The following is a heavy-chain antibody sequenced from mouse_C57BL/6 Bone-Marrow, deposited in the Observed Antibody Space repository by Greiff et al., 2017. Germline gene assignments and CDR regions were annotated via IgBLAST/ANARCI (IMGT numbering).Heavy chain of an antibody. CDR2: ISDGGSYT. V-gene: IGHV5-4*01. D-gene: IGHD1-1*02. J-gene: IGHJ3*01. CDR1: GFTFSSYA. CDR3: SRDRGGPAWFAY. Sequence: EVQLVESGGGLVKPGGSLKLSCAASGFTFSSYAMSWVRQTPEKRLEWVATISDGGSYTYYPDNVKGRFTISRDNAKNNLYLQMSHLKSEDTALYYCSRDRGGPAWFAYWGQGTLVTVSA.